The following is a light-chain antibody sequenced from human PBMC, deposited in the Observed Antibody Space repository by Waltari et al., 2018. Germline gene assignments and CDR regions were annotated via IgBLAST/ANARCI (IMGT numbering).Light chain of an antibody. CDR2: DVS. V-gene: IGLV2-14*01. CDR3: SSYTSRHTML. Sequence: QSALTQPASVSGSPGQLIAISCTGTSSDVGRYNWVSWYQQNPGKAPKVLIFDVSNRPSGVSNRFSGSKSGNTASLTISGLQAEDEADYYCSSYTSRHTMLFGGGTKLTVL. CDR1: SSDVGRYNW. J-gene: IGLJ2*01.